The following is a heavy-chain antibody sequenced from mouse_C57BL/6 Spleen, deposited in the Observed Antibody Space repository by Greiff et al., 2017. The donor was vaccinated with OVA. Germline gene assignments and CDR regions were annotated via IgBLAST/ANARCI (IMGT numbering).Heavy chain of an antibody. Sequence: QVQLQQPGAELVKPGASVKVSCKASGYTFTSYWMHWVKQRPGQGLEWIGRINPSDSDTNYNQKFKGKATLTVDKSSSTAYMQLSSLTSEDSAVYYCAIDGWDAWFAYWGQGTLVTVAA. J-gene: IGHJ3*01. CDR1: GYTFTSYW. CDR3: AIDGWDAWFAY. CDR2: INPSDSDT. D-gene: IGHD4-1*01. V-gene: IGHV1-74*01.